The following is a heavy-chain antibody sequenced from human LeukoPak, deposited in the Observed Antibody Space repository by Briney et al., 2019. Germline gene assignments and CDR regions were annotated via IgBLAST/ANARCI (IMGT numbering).Heavy chain of an antibody. J-gene: IGHJ4*02. Sequence: GGSLRLSCAASGFTLSSYWMSWVRQAPGKGLGWVAVISYDGSNKYYADYVKGRFTISRDNSKNTLYLQMNSLRAEDTAVYYSARVGSGYWGYFDYWGQGTLVTVSS. CDR2: ISYDGSNK. CDR3: ARVGSGYWGYFDY. D-gene: IGHD3-22*01. CDR1: GFTLSSYW. V-gene: IGHV3-30-3*01.